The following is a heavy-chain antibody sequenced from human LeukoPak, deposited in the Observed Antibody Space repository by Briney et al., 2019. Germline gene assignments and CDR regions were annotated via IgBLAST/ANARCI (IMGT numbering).Heavy chain of an antibody. V-gene: IGHV1-2*02. CDR1: GYTFTGYY. J-gene: IGHJ4*02. Sequence: ASVKVSCKASGYTFTGYYMHWVRQAPGQGLEWMGWINPNSGGTNYAQKFQGRVTMTRDTSISTAYMDLSRLRSDDTAVYYCATSGFLEWLTYFDYWGQGTLVTVSS. CDR2: INPNSGGT. D-gene: IGHD3-3*01. CDR3: ATSGFLEWLTYFDY.